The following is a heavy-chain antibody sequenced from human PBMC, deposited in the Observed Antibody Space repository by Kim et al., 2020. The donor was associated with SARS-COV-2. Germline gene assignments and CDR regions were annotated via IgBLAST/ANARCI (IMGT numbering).Heavy chain of an antibody. CDR3: AKDPSYDSGTRGYYYGMDV. Sequence: GGSLRLSCAASGFTFSSYAMSWVRQAPGKGLEWVSAISGSGGSTYYADSVKGRFTISRDNSKNTLYLQMNSLRAEDMAVYYCAKDPSYDSGTRGYYYGMDVWGQGTTVTVSS. V-gene: IGHV3-23*01. D-gene: IGHD3-22*01. CDR1: GFTFSSYA. J-gene: IGHJ6*02. CDR2: ISGSGGST.